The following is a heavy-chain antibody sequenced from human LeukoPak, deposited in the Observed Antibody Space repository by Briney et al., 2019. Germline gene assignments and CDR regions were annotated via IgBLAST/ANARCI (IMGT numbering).Heavy chain of an antibody. CDR3: ARGGRQQLAKTFDY. CDR1: GGTFSSYA. D-gene: IGHD6-13*01. V-gene: IGHV1-69*01. CDR2: IIPIFGTA. J-gene: IGHJ4*02. Sequence: SVKVSCKASGGTFSSYAISWVRPAPGQGLEWMGGIIPIFGTANYAQKFQGRVTITADESTSTAYMELSSLRSEDTAVYYCARGGRQQLAKTFDYWGQGTLVTVSS.